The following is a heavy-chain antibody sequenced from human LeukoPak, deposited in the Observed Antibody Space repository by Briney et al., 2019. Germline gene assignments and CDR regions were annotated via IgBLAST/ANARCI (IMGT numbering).Heavy chain of an antibody. CDR1: GFTFSSYW. V-gene: IGHV3-7*01. Sequence: GGSLRLSCAASGFTFSSYWMSWVRQAPGKGLEWVANIKQDGSEKYYVDSVKGRFTISRDNAKNSLYLQMNSLRAEDTAVYYCARAKVTYYDFWSGYTYYYYMDVSGKGTTVTVSS. CDR3: ARAKVTYYDFWSGYTYYYYMDV. J-gene: IGHJ6*03. D-gene: IGHD3-3*01. CDR2: IKQDGSEK.